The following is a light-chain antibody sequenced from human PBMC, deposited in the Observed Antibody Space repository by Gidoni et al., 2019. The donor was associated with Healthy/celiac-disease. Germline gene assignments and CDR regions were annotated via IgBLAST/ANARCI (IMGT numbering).Light chain of an antibody. Sequence: DIQLTQSPSSLSASVGDRVTITCRASQSSSSYLNWYQQKPGKAPKLLIYAASSLQSGVPSRFSGSGSGTEFTLTISSLQPEDFATYYCQQSYSTPSITFGQGTRLEIK. J-gene: IGKJ5*01. CDR3: QQSYSTPSIT. CDR1: QSSSSY. V-gene: IGKV1-39*01. CDR2: AAS.